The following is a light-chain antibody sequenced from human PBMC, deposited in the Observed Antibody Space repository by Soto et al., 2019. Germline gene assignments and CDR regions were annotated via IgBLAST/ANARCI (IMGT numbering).Light chain of an antibody. Sequence: EIVLTQSPGTLSLSPGEGATLSCRASQSVSSSFLAWYQQKPGQAPRLLIYGASSRATGIPDRFSGSGSGTDFTLTISRLEPEDFAVYYCQQYGSSPVTFGGGTKVELK. CDR2: GAS. V-gene: IGKV3-20*01. J-gene: IGKJ4*01. CDR1: QSVSSSF. CDR3: QQYGSSPVT.